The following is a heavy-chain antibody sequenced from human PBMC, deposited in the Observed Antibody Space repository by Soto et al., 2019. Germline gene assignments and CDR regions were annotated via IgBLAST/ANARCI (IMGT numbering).Heavy chain of an antibody. V-gene: IGHV1-3*01. J-gene: IGHJ5*02. CDR2: INAGNGNT. CDR3: ARDLAAFDP. CDR1: GGTFSSYA. Sequence: ASVKVSCKASGGTFSSYAISWVRQAPGQGLEWMGWINAGNGNTKYSQRFQGRVTITRGTSASTAYMELSSLRSEDTAVYYCARDLAAFDPWGQGTLVTVSS.